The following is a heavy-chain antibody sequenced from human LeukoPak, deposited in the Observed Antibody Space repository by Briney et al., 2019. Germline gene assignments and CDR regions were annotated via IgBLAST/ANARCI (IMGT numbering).Heavy chain of an antibody. Sequence: GGSQRLSCAASGFTFSNYEMNWVRQAPGKGLEWVSYIGSGGGSIYYADSVRGRFTSSRDNAKKSLFLQMNSLRVEDTAVYYCARDDYGGTFDAFDIWGQGAMVTVSS. CDR1: GFTFSNYE. D-gene: IGHD4-17*01. CDR2: IGSGGGSI. V-gene: IGHV3-48*03. CDR3: ARDDYGGTFDAFDI. J-gene: IGHJ3*02.